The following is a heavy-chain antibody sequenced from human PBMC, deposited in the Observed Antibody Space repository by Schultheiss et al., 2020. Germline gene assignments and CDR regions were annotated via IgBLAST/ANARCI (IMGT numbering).Heavy chain of an antibody. D-gene: IGHD3/OR15-3a*01. V-gene: IGHV4-4*02. J-gene: IGHJ6*02. CDR3: ARWTEGYYYGMDV. Sequence: SCAVSGGSISSSNWWSWVRQPPGKGLEWIGEIYHSGSTNYNPSFKSRVTISVDKSKNQFSLKLSSVTAADTAVYYCARWTEGYYYGMDVWGQGTTVTVSS. CDR1: GGSISSSNW. CDR2: IYHSGST.